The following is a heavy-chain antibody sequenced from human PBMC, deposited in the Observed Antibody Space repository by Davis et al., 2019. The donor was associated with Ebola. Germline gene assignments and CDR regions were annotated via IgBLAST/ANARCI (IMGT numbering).Heavy chain of an antibody. Sequence: ASVKVSCKASGYTFTGYYMHWVRQAPGQGLEWMGWINPNSGGTNYAQKFQGRVTMTRDTSISTAYMELSRLRSDDTAVYYCARAHIVGATSAFDIWGQGTMVTVSS. V-gene: IGHV1-2*02. CDR1: GYTFTGYY. J-gene: IGHJ3*02. CDR2: INPNSGGT. CDR3: ARAHIVGATSAFDI. D-gene: IGHD1-26*01.